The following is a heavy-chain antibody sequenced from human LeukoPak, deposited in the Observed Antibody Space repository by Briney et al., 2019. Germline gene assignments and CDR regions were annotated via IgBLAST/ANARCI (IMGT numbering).Heavy chain of an antibody. D-gene: IGHD1-14*01. CDR1: GGSISSGGYY. CDR2: IYYSGGT. CDR3: ARTPVVGVTGTTTGAGYYYYYYGMDV. Sequence: SETLSLTCTVSGGSISSGGYYWSWIRQHPGKGLEWIGYIYYSGGTYYNPSLKSRVTISVDTSKNQFSLKLSSVTAADTAVYYCARTPVVGVTGTTTGAGYYYYYYGMDVWGQGTTVTVSS. J-gene: IGHJ6*02. V-gene: IGHV4-31*03.